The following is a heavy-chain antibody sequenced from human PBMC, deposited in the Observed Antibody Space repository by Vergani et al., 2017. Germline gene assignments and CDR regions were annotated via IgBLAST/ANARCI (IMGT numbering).Heavy chain of an antibody. D-gene: IGHD3-10*01. CDR3: AKGGSYYSIPDGMDV. CDR1: GFTFSSYA. V-gene: IGHV3-23*01. CDR2: ISGRGGST. J-gene: IGHJ6*02. Sequence: EVQLLESGGGLVQPGGSLRLSCAASGFTFSSYAMSWVRQAPGKGLEWVSDISGRGGSTYYADSVKGRFTISRDNSKNTLYLQMNSLRAEDTAVYYCAKGGSYYSIPDGMDVWGQGTTVTVSS.